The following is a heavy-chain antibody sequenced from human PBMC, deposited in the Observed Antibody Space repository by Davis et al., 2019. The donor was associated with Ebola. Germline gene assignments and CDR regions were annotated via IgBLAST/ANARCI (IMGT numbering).Heavy chain of an antibody. J-gene: IGHJ5*02. V-gene: IGHV3-53*01. D-gene: IGHD5-12*01. CDR3: ARGGIGGWIVDNWFDP. CDR1: GGSFSGYY. CDR2: IYSGGST. Sequence: GGSLRLSCAVYGGSFSGYYWSWVRQAPGKGLEWVSVIYSGGSTYYADSVKGRFTISRDNAKNSLYLQMNSLRAEDTAVYYCARGGIGGWIVDNWFDPWGQGTLVTVSS.